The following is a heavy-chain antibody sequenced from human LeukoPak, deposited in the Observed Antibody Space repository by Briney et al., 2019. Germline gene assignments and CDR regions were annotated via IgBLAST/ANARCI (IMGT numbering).Heavy chain of an antibody. D-gene: IGHD2-15*01. CDR1: GYSFTSYW. V-gene: IGHV5-51*01. CDR2: IYPGDSDT. CDR3: ARHYCSGGSCYSPVGFDP. J-gene: IGHJ5*02. Sequence: GESLKISCQGSGYSFTSYWIGWVRQMPGKGLEWMGIIYPGDSDTRYSPSFQGQVTISADKSISTAYLQWSSLKASDTAMYYCARHYCSGGSCYSPVGFDPWGQGTLVTVSS.